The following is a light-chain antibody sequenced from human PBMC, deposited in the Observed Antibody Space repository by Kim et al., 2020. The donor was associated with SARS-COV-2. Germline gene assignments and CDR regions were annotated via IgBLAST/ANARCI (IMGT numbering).Light chain of an antibody. J-gene: IGKJ2*01. CDR3: QQYGTSPPYT. CDR2: SAS. V-gene: IGKV3-20*01. Sequence: SPGERATLSCRASQTVCSTCLAWYQQNPGQAPRLLIYSASTRATGIPDRFSGGGSGTDFTLTISRLEPEDFAVYYCQQYGTSPPYTFGQGTKLEI. CDR1: QTVCSTC.